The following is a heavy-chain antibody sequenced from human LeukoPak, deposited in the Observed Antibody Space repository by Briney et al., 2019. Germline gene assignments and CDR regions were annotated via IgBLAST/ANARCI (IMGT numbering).Heavy chain of an antibody. CDR1: GFTFSSCW. J-gene: IGHJ4*02. Sequence: PGGSLRLSCAASGFTFSSCWMSWGRMAPEKGLEWVAMIKQDGSEKYYVDSVKGRFTISRDNAKNSLYLQMNSLGAEDTAVYYCARRGTSSSWAHFDYWGQGTLVTVSS. CDR2: IKQDGSEK. CDR3: ARRGTSSSWAHFDY. D-gene: IGHD6-13*01. V-gene: IGHV3-7*05.